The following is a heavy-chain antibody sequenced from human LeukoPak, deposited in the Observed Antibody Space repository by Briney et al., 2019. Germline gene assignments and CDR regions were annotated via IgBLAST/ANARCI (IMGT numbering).Heavy chain of an antibody. D-gene: IGHD3-22*01. Sequence: DRSLRLSCAASGFTFDDYAMHWVRQAPGKGLEWVSGISWNSGSIGYADSVKGRFTISRDNAKNSLYLQMNSLRAEDTALYYCAKGGYYSPYYFDYWGQGTLVTVSS. CDR3: AKGGYYSPYYFDY. CDR2: ISWNSGSI. CDR1: GFTFDDYA. V-gene: IGHV3-9*01. J-gene: IGHJ4*02.